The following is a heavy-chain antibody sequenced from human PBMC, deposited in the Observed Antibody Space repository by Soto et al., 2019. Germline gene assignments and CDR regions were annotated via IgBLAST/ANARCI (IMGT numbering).Heavy chain of an antibody. V-gene: IGHV4-30-4*01. Sequence: PSETLSLTCTVSGGSISSGDYYWSWIRQPPGKGLEWIGYIYYSGSTYYNPSLKSRVTISVDTSKNQFSLKLSSVTAADTAVYYCASRPHYYDSSGYYFHYWGQGTLVTVSS. CDR1: GGSISSGDYY. CDR3: ASRPHYYDSSGYYFHY. CDR2: IYYSGST. J-gene: IGHJ4*02. D-gene: IGHD3-22*01.